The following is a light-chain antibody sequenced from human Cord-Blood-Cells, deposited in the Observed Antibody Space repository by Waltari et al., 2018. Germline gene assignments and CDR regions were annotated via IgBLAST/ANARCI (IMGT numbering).Light chain of an antibody. CDR3: QQYNNWPPLT. CDR2: GAS. CDR1: QSVSSN. V-gene: IGKV3-15*01. J-gene: IGKJ4*01. Sequence: TLSCRASQSVSSNLAWYQQKPGQAPRLLIYGASTRATGIPARFSGSGSGTEFTLTISSLQSEDFAVYYCQQYNNWPPLTFGGGTKVEIK.